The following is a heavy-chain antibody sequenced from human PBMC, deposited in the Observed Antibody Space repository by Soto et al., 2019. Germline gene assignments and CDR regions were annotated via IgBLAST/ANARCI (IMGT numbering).Heavy chain of an antibody. CDR1: GFSFGSYA. D-gene: IGHD3-3*01. V-gene: IGHV3-23*01. Sequence: GGSLRLSXAASGFSFGSYALSWVRQAPGKGLEWVSTISGSDGKTFYADAVKGRFSISRDTSQNTLYLQMNSLRADDTAIYYCARWSYLDYWGQGTRVTVSS. J-gene: IGHJ4*02. CDR2: ISGSDGKT. CDR3: ARWSYLDY.